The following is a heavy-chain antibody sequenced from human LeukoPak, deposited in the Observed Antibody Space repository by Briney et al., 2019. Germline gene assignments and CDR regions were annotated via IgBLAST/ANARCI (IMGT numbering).Heavy chain of an antibody. CDR3: AKGTRSGTKYYFDY. V-gene: IGHV3-9*03. J-gene: IGHJ4*02. D-gene: IGHD3-10*01. CDR2: ISWNSVGI. Sequence: GGSLRLSCAASGFTFDDYAMHWVRHAPGKGLEWVSAISWNSVGIGYADSVKGRFTISRDNAKNSLYLQMNSLRPEDMALYYCAKGTRSGTKYYFDYWGQGTLVTVSS. CDR1: GFTFDDYA.